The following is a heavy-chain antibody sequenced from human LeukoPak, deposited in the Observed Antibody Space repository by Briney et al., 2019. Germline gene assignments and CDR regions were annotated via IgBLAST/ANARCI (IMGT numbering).Heavy chain of an antibody. Sequence: QPGGSLRLSCAVSGITLSNYGMSWVRQAPGKGLKWVAGISDRGGSTNYADSVKGRFTISRDNPKNTLYLQMNSLRAEDTAVYFCAKRGVVIRAVIIVGFHKEAYYFDYWGQGALVTVSS. CDR3: AKRGVVIRAVIIVGFHKEAYYFDY. D-gene: IGHD3-10*01. J-gene: IGHJ4*02. CDR2: ISDRGGST. CDR1: GITLSNYG. V-gene: IGHV3-23*01.